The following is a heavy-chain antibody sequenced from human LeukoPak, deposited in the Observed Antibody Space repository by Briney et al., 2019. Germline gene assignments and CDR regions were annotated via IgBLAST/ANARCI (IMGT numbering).Heavy chain of an antibody. Sequence: PGGSLRLSCAASGFTFSSYGMHWVRQAPGKGLEWVAVISYDGSNKYYADSVKGRFTISRDNSKNTLYLQMNSLRAEDTALYYCAKDIRAGGNTMVRGVINGDGMDVWGQGTTVTVSS. J-gene: IGHJ6*02. CDR2: ISYDGSNK. CDR1: GFTFSSYG. D-gene: IGHD3-10*01. CDR3: AKDIRAGGNTMVRGVINGDGMDV. V-gene: IGHV3-30*18.